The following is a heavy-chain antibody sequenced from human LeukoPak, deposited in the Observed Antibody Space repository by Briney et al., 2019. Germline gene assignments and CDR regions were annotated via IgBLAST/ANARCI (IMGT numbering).Heavy chain of an antibody. Sequence: GGSLRLSCAASGFTFSIYNMNWVRQAPGKGLEWVSYISTSSSTIYYADSVEGRFTISRDNAKNSLYLQMNSLRAEDTAVYFCAKEGRSTTPGYWGQGTLVTVSS. V-gene: IGHV3-48*04. CDR3: AKEGRSTTPGY. D-gene: IGHD6-13*01. CDR1: GFTFSIYN. J-gene: IGHJ4*02. CDR2: ISTSSSTI.